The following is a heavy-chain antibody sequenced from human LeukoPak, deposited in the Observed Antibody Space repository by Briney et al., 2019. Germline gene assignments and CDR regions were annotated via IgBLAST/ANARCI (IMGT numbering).Heavy chain of an antibody. D-gene: IGHD6-19*01. Sequence: GSLRLSCAASGFTFSNAWMSWVRQPPGKGLEWIGSIYYSGSTYYNPSLKSRVTISVDTSKNQFSLKLSSVTAADTAVYYCATIRYSSGWSHYYYMDVWGKGTTVTVSS. CDR3: ATIRYSSGWSHYYYMDV. V-gene: IGHV4-38-2*01. CDR2: IYYSGST. CDR1: GFTFSNAW. J-gene: IGHJ6*03.